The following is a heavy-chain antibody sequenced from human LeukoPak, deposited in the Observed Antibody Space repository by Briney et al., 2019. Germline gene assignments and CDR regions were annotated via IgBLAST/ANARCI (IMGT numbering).Heavy chain of an antibody. D-gene: IGHD3-22*01. CDR2: ISSSSSTI. CDR1: GFTFSSYS. V-gene: IGHV3-48*01. Sequence: GGSLRLSCAASGFTFSSYSMNWVRQAPGKGLEWVSYISSSSSTIYYADSVEGRFTISRDNAKNSLYLQMNSLRAEDTAVYYCARGEAYYYDSSGYSAWGQGTLVTVSS. CDR3: ARGEAYYYDSSGYSA. J-gene: IGHJ5*02.